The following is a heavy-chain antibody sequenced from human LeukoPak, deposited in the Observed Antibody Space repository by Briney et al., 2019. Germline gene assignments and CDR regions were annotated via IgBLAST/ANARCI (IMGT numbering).Heavy chain of an antibody. CDR1: GGSIDITNY. J-gene: IGHJ4*02. D-gene: IGHD1-26*01. Sequence: SETLSLTCDVSGGSIDITNYWSWVRQAPGKGLEWIGEIAHDGTTNYNPSLRSRVAMSFDRANNQFSLSLTSVTAADTAVYYCTREDRPYCPFAYWGQGVLVTVSS. CDR2: IAHDGTT. CDR3: TREDRPYCPFAY. V-gene: IGHV4-4*02.